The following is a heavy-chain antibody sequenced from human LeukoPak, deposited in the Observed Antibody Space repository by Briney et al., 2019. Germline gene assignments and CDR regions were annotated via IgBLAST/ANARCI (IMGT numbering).Heavy chain of an antibody. CDR3: ARAKFDPRAYYYYGMDV. CDR2: ISGSGGST. J-gene: IGHJ6*02. D-gene: IGHD3-9*01. Sequence: GGSLRLSCAASGFTFSSYAMSWVRQAPGKGLEWVSAISGSGGSTYYADSVKGRFTISRDNSKNTLYLQMNSLRAEDTAVYYCARAKFDPRAYYYYGMDVWGQGTTVTVSS. CDR1: GFTFSSYA. V-gene: IGHV3-23*01.